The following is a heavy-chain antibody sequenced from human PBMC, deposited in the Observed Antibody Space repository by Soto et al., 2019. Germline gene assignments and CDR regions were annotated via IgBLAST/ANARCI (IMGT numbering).Heavy chain of an antibody. D-gene: IGHD1-26*01. Sequence: QVQVVESGGGLVKPGGSLRISCAASGFFISDYYMSWIRQAPGKGLEWVSYTAKSSSYTEYGDKYADSVKSRFSISRGYGTNSLHAQMNNLRADDSAVYYWARGSALRGRDVWGQGSTVSVSS. CDR2: TAKSSSYT. J-gene: IGHJ6*02. V-gene: IGHV3-11*05. CDR1: GFFISDYY. CDR3: ARGSALRGRDV.